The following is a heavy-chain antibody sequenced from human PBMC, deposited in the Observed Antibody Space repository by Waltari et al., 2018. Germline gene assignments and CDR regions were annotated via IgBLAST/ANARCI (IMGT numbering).Heavy chain of an antibody. CDR1: GGSISSYY. CDR2: IYYSGST. D-gene: IGHD2-2*01. CDR3: ARLVRAANYYYMDV. Sequence: QVQLQESDPALVKPSAPLSLTCTVSGGSISSYYWRWIQQPPGKGLEWSGYIYYSGSTNYNPSLKSRVTISVDTSKNQFSLKLSSVTAADTAVYYCARLVRAANYYYMDVWGKGTTVTVSS. V-gene: IGHV4-59*01. J-gene: IGHJ6*03.